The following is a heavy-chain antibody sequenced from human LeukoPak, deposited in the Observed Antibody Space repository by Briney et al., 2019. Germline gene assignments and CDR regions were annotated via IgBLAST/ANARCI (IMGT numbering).Heavy chain of an antibody. D-gene: IGHD2-21*02. V-gene: IGHV3-23*01. Sequence: PGGSLRLSCAASGFTFSSYAMSWVRQAPGKGLEGVSAISGSGGSTYYADSVKGRFTISRDNSKNTLYLQMNSLRAEDTAVYYCAKSLGIVVVTAILAFDIWGQGTMVTVSS. CDR1: GFTFSSYA. CDR2: ISGSGGST. J-gene: IGHJ3*02. CDR3: AKSLGIVVVTAILAFDI.